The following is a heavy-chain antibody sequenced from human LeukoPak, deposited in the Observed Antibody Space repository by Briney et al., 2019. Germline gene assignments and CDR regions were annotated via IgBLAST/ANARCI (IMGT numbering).Heavy chain of an antibody. J-gene: IGHJ5*02. CDR2: IYYSGST. Sequence: SETLSLTCTVSGCSISSYYWSWIRQPPGKGLEWIGYIYYSGSTNYNPSLKSRVTISVDTSKNQFSLKLSSVTAADTAVYYCARAARDPYSSSRRWFDPWGQGTLVTVSS. CDR3: ARAARDPYSSSRRWFDP. D-gene: IGHD6-13*01. CDR1: GCSISSYY. V-gene: IGHV4-59*01.